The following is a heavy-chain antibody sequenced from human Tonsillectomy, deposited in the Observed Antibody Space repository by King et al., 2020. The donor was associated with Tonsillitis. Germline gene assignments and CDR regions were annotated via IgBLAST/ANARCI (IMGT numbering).Heavy chain of an antibody. Sequence: VQLVESGGGVVQPGRSLRLSCAASGFTFSSYAMHWVRQAPGKGLEWVAVISYDGSNKYYADSVKGRFTVSRDNSKNTLYLQMNSLRAEDTAVYYCARSVLAANAMDYWGQGTLVTVSS. V-gene: IGHV3-30*01. J-gene: IGHJ4*02. D-gene: IGHD2-15*01. CDR1: GFTFSSYA. CDR2: ISYDGSNK. CDR3: ARSVLAANAMDY.